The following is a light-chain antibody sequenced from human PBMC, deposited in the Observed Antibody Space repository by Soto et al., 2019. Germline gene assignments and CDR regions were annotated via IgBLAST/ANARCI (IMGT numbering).Light chain of an antibody. CDR1: QSISIN. CDR2: GAS. J-gene: IGKJ2*01. CDR3: HQYASWPPYT. Sequence: EIVMTQSPATLSVSPGERATLSCRASQSISINLAWYQQKLGQAPRLLIYGASTRATDIPARFSGSGSGTEFTLTISSLQSEDYAIYYCHQYASWPPYTCGQGTKVEIK. V-gene: IGKV3-15*01.